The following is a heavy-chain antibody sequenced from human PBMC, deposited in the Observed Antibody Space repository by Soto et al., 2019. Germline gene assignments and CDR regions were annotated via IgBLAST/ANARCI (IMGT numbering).Heavy chain of an antibody. Sequence: QITLRESGPTLVQPTQTLTLTCTLSGVSLTTPGVGVGWIRQPPGKDLEWLALICWDDDKRFNPSLKSRLAITRDTSKNQVVMTMTDMAPVDTGIYYCAHRQRTVVVGAPFDLWGQGSQVTVSS. V-gene: IGHV2-5*02. J-gene: IGHJ4*02. CDR3: AHRQRTVVVGAPFDL. D-gene: IGHD2-15*01. CDR2: ICWDDDK. CDR1: GVSLTTPGVG.